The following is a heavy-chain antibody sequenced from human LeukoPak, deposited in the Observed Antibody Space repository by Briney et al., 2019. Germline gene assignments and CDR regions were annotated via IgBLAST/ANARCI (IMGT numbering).Heavy chain of an antibody. CDR3: ARVGMVRGVKSAFDI. CDR2: IYYSGST. CDR1: GGSISSGGYY. J-gene: IGHJ3*02. D-gene: IGHD3-10*01. V-gene: IGHV4-31*03. Sequence: PSQTLSLTCTVSGGSISSGGYYWGWIRQHPGKGLEWIGYIYYSGSTYYNPSLKSRATISVDTSKNQFSLKLSSVTAADTAVYYCARVGMVRGVKSAFDIWGQGTMVTVSS.